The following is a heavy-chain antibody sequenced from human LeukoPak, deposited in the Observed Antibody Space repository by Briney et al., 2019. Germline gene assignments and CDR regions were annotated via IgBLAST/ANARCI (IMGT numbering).Heavy chain of an antibody. CDR3: AAAFGRWSVGTFDY. CDR2: IVVGSGNT. D-gene: IGHD3-10*01. J-gene: IGHJ4*02. V-gene: IGHV1-58*01. Sequence: GASVKVSCKASGFTFTSSVVQWVRQARGQRLEWIGWIVVGSGNTNYAQKFQERVTITRDMSTSTAYMELSSLRSEDTAVYYCAAAFGRWSVGTFDYWGQGTLVTVSS. CDR1: GFTFTSSV.